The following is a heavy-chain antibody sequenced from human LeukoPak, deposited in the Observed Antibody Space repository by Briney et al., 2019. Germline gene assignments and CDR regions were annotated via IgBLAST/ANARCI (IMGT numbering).Heavy chain of an antibody. V-gene: IGHV1-69*13. Sequence: SVNVSCKASGGTFSIYAISWVRQAPGQGLEWMGGIIPSFGTANYAQKFQGRVTITADESTSTAYMELSSLRSEDTAVYYCARGTDYDFWSGYSHYFDYWRQGTLVTVSS. CDR2: IIPSFGTA. D-gene: IGHD3-3*01. J-gene: IGHJ4*02. CDR3: ARGTDYDFWSGYSHYFDY. CDR1: GGTFSIYA.